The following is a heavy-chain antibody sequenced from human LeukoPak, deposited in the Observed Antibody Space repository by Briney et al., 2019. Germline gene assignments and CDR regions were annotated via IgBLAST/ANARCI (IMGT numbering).Heavy chain of an antibody. J-gene: IGHJ6*02. CDR1: GGTFSSYA. CDR3: ARRRIAAAGYYYYGMDV. D-gene: IGHD6-13*01. CDR2: IIPILGIA. Sequence: SVKVSCKASGGTFSSYAISWVRQAPGQGLEWMGRIIPILGIANYAQKFQGRVTITADKSTSTAYMELSSLRSEDTAVYYCARRRIAAAGYYYYGMDVWGQGTTVTVSS. V-gene: IGHV1-69*04.